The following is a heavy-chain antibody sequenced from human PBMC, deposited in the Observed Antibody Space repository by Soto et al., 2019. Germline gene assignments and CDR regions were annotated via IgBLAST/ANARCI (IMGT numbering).Heavy chain of an antibody. CDR1: GYSFTTYC. D-gene: IGHD3-22*01. CDR3: ARLSPSFYSSGYYLDARAI. V-gene: IGHV5-51*01. J-gene: IGHJ3*02. Sequence: GQSLKIRCKGSGYSFTTYCIGWVRQMPGKGLEWMGIIYPGDSDTRYSPSFQGQVTISADKSISTAYLQWSSLKASDTAMYYCARLSPSFYSSGYYLDARAICTRGT. CDR2: IYPGDSDT.